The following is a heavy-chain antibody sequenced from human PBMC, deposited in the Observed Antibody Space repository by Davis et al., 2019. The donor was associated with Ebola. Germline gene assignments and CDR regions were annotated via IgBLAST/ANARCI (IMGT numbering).Heavy chain of an antibody. J-gene: IGHJ4*02. CDR2: ISGDVREA. D-gene: IGHD6-6*01. CDR1: GFTFSSYA. CDR3: AKDPRYSSSPK. V-gene: IGHV3-23*01. Sequence: PGGSLRLSCAASGFTFSSYAMGWVRQAPGKGLEWVSVISGDVREAYYADSVKGRFTISRDNSKNTLYLQMNSLRAEDTAVYYCAKDPRYSSSPKWGQGTLVTVSS.